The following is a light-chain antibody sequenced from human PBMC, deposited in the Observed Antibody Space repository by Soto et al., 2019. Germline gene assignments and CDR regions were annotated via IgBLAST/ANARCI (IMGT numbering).Light chain of an antibody. V-gene: IGLV2-14*01. CDR2: DVS. CDR3: SSYTSSSTLEV. Sequence: SVLTQPGAVSGSPGQSITHSCTANSSDVGGYNYVSWYQQHPGKAPKLMIYDVSNRPSGVSNRFSGSKSVNTASLTISGLQAEDEADYYCSSYTSSSTLEVFGTGPKVTV. CDR1: SSDVGGYNY. J-gene: IGLJ1*01.